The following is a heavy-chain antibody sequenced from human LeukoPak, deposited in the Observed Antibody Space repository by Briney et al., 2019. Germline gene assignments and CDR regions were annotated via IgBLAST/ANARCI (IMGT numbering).Heavy chain of an antibody. CDR2: ISGSGSST. D-gene: IGHD4-17*01. J-gene: IGHJ4*02. CDR3: AKGSSVAVTTQNRRGYYFDY. CDR1: GFTFSSYA. Sequence: PGGSLRLSCAASGFTFSSYAMSWVRQAPGKGLEWVSAISGSGSSTYYADSVKGRFTISRDNSKNTLYLQMNSLRAEDTAVYYCAKGSSVAVTTQNRRGYYFDYWGQGTLVTVSS. V-gene: IGHV3-23*01.